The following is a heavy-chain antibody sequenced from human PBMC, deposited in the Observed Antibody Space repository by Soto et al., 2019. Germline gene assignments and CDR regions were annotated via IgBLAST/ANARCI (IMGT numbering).Heavy chain of an antibody. J-gene: IGHJ5*02. CDR1: GFTFNIIA. CDR3: ASQNEQWLES. Sequence: EVQLLESGGGLVQPGGSLRLSCAASGFTFNIIAMSWVRQGPGKGLEWVSGIGGGDRDRYYAESVKGRFTISRDNAKNSLYLQMNSLRAEDTAVYYCASQNEQWLESWGQGTLVTVSS. V-gene: IGHV3-23*01. D-gene: IGHD6-19*01. CDR2: IGGGDRDR.